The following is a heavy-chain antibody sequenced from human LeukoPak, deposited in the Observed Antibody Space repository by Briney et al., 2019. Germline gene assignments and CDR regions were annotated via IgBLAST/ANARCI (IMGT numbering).Heavy chain of an antibody. V-gene: IGHV3-48*02. Sequence: GGSLRLSCATSGFSFTDYPMNWVRQAPGKGLEWISNIRTTAEGAKYAYYADSVKGRVTISRDDGKNTRYLHMNSLRDDDTAVYYCATDQRYAFDYWGQGILVTVSS. CDR1: GFSFTDYP. CDR3: ATDQRYAFDY. D-gene: IGHD3-9*01. J-gene: IGHJ4*02. CDR2: IRTTAEGAKYA.